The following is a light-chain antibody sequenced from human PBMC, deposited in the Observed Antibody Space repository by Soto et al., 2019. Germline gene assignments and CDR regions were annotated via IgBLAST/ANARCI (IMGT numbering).Light chain of an antibody. V-gene: IGLV9-49*01. CDR1: SGYSNYK. Sequence: QSVLTQPPSASASLGASVTLTCTLSSGYSNYKVDWYQQRPGKGPRFVMRVGNGGIVGSKGDGIPDRFSVLGSGLNRYLTIKNIQEEDESVYHCGADHGSGSNFVYVFGTGTKLTVL. J-gene: IGLJ1*01. CDR2: VGNGGIVG. CDR3: GADHGSGSNFVYV.